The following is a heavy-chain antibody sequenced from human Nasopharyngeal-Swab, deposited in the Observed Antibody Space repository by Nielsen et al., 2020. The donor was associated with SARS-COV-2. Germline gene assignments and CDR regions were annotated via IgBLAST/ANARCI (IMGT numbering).Heavy chain of an antibody. CDR3: ARDRYYGITVLDAFDI. CDR1: GFTFDDYA. CDR2: ISWNSGSI. Sequence: SLKISCAASGFTFDDYAMHWVRQAPGKGLEWVSGISWNSGSIDYVDSVKGRFTISRDNAKNSLYLQMNSLRAEDTAVYYCARDRYYGITVLDAFDIWGQGTMVTVSS. D-gene: IGHD3-16*01. J-gene: IGHJ3*02. V-gene: IGHV3-9*01.